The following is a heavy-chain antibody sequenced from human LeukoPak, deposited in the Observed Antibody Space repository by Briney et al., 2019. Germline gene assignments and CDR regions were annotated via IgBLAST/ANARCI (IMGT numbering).Heavy chain of an antibody. J-gene: IGHJ3*02. D-gene: IGHD3-16*02. V-gene: IGHV4-59*01. CDR3: ARSFTSDLAFDI. CDR2: INYTGDT. Sequence: SETLSLTCTVSGGSISSYYWSWIRQPPGKGLEWIGYINYTGDTNYSPSLKSRVTISVDTSKNQFSLKLSSVTAADTAVYYCARSFTSDLAFDIWGQGTMVTVSS. CDR1: GGSISSYY.